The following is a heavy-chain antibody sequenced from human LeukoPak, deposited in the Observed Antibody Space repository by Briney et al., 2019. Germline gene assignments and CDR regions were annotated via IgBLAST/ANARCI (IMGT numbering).Heavy chain of an antibody. CDR2: IYHSGST. V-gene: IGHV4-4*02. D-gene: IGHD6-13*01. CDR3: ARRGGIAAAGTRRYYFDY. Sequence: SETLSLTCAVSGGSISSSNWWSWVRQPPGKGLEWIGEIYHSGSTNYNPSLKSRVTISVDKSKNQFSLKLSSVTAADTAVYYCARRGGIAAAGTRRYYFDYWGQGTLVTVSS. J-gene: IGHJ4*02. CDR1: GGSISSSNW.